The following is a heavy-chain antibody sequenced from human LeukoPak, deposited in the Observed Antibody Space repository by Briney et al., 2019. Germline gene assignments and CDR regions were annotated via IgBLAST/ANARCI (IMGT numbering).Heavy chain of an antibody. CDR2: INHSGST. CDR3: ARVGCSGGSCYSSLYYFDY. J-gene: IGHJ4*02. V-gene: IGHV4-34*01. D-gene: IGHD2-15*01. CDR1: GGSISSYY. Sequence: SETLSLTCTVSGGSISSYYWSWIRQPPGKGLEWIGEINHSGSTNYYPSLKSRVTISVDTSKNQFSLKLSSVTAADTAVYYCARVGCSGGSCYSSLYYFDYWGQGTLVTVSS.